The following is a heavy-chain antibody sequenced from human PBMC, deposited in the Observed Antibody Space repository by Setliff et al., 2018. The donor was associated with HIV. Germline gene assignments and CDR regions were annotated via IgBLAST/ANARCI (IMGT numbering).Heavy chain of an antibody. D-gene: IGHD2-21*01. CDR2: IDGDGSGT. J-gene: IGHJ4*02. CDR1: GFTFRNYW. Sequence: GGSLRLSCAASGFTFRNYWMHWVRQAPGKGLVWVSRIDGDGSGTSYADSVQGRFTISRDNAKNSLYLQMNSLRAEDTAVYYCATDPRRLSYWGQGTLVTVSA. V-gene: IGHV3-74*01. CDR3: ATDPRRLSY.